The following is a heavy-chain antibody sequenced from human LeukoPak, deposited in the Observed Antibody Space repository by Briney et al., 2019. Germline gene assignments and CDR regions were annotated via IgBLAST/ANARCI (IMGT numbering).Heavy chain of an antibody. J-gene: IGHJ4*02. Sequence: GGSLRLSCAASGFTFTTYWMHWMRQTPGKGLEWVANMKSDGSERYSVASVKGRFTMSMDNAENSLYLQMNSLRAEDTAVYYCVRNLAVAGTCFDSWGQGTLVTVSS. D-gene: IGHD6-19*01. V-gene: IGHV3-7*03. CDR1: GFTFTTYW. CDR2: MKSDGSER. CDR3: VRNLAVAGTCFDS.